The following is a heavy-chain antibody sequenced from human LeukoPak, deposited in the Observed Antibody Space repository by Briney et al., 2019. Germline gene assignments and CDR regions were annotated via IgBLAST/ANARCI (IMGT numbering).Heavy chain of an antibody. V-gene: IGHV4-4*07. CDR2: IYTSGST. CDR3: AGARYSYGKPYYFDY. CDR1: GGSISSYY. Sequence: PSETLSLTCTVSGGSISSYYWSWIRHPAGEGLEWIGRIYTSGSTNYNPSLKRRVTMSVDTSKNQFSLKLSSVTAADTAVYYCAGARYSYGKPYYFDYWGQGTLVTVSS. J-gene: IGHJ4*02. D-gene: IGHD5-18*01.